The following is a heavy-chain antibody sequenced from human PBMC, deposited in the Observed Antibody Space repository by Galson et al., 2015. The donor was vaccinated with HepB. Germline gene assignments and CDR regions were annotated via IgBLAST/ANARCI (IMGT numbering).Heavy chain of an antibody. Sequence: SGYTFTGYYMHWVRQAPGQGLEWMGWINPNSGGTNYAQKFQGRVTMTRDTSISTAYMELSRLRSDDTAVYYCARDRDPQYYYYYMDVWGKGTTVTVSS. CDR1: GYTFTGYY. CDR2: INPNSGGT. J-gene: IGHJ6*03. V-gene: IGHV1-2*02. CDR3: ARDRDPQYYYYYMDV.